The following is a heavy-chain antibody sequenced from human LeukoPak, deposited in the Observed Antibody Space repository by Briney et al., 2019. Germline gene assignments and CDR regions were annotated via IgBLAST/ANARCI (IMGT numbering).Heavy chain of an antibody. CDR2: ISSNGGST. CDR1: GFTFSSYA. D-gene: IGHD3-9*01. CDR3: ARGGHYDILTGYFS. V-gene: IGHV3-64*01. J-gene: IGHJ5*02. Sequence: GGSLRLSCAASGFTFSSYAMHWVRQAPGKGLEYVSAISSNGGSTYYANSVKGRFTISRDNSKNTLYLQMGSLRAEDMAVYYCARGGHYDILTGYFSWGQGTLVTVSS.